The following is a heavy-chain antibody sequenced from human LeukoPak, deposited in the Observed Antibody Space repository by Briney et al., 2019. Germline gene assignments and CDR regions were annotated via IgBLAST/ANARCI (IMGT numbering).Heavy chain of an antibody. CDR2: INAGNGNT. CDR3: ARVRSREEYFDY. Sequence: GGSLRLSCAASGFTFSNYWMSWVRQAPGKGLEWMGWINAGNGNTKYSQDFQGRVTITRDTSATTAYMELSSLRSEDMAIYYCARVRSREEYFDYWGQGTLLTVSS. J-gene: IGHJ4*02. V-gene: IGHV1-3*03. D-gene: IGHD3-10*01. CDR1: GFTFSNYW.